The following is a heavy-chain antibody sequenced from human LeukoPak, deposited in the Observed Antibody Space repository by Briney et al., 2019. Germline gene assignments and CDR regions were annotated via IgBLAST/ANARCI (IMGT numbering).Heavy chain of an antibody. CDR3: VRDGTWYDY. D-gene: IGHD1-26*01. Sequence: GGSLRLSCAASGFTFSNYAMTWVRQAPGKGLEWVSYISISSSSIYYADSVKGRFTISRDNAKNSLYLQMNSLRDEDTAVYYCVRDGTWYDYWGQGTLVTVSS. CDR1: GFTFSNYA. CDR2: ISISSSSI. V-gene: IGHV3-48*02. J-gene: IGHJ4*02.